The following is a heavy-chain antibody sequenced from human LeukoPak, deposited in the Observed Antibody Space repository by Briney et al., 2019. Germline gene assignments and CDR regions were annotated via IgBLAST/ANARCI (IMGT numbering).Heavy chain of an antibody. J-gene: IGHJ4*02. Sequence: PGGSLRLSCVASGFTFSTYWMSWVRQAPGKGLEWVANIKEDGGEKYYVDSVKGRFTISRDNAKNSLYLQMNSLRAEDTAVYYCAKDNRDYYIDYWGQGTLVTVSS. CDR1: GFTFSTYW. CDR2: IKEDGGEK. V-gene: IGHV3-7*01. CDR3: AKDNRDYYIDY. D-gene: IGHD3-10*01.